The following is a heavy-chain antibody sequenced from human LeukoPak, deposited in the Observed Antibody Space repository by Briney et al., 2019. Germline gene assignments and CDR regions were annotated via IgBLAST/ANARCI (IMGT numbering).Heavy chain of an antibody. Sequence: ASVKVSCKASGYTFTSYGISWVRQAPGQGLEWMGWISAYNGNTNYAQKLQGRVTMTTDTSTSTAYMELRSLRSDDTAVYYCARDRAAVAPDHWFDPWGRGTLVTVSS. D-gene: IGHD6-19*01. J-gene: IGHJ5*02. CDR1: GYTFTSYG. CDR3: ARDRAAVAPDHWFDP. CDR2: ISAYNGNT. V-gene: IGHV1-18*01.